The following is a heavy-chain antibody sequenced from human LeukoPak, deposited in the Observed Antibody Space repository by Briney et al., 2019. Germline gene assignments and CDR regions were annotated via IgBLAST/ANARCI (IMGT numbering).Heavy chain of an antibody. Sequence: GGSLRLSCAASGFTVSSNYLSWVRQAPGKGLEWVSTIYSGGSTYCADSVTGRFTISRDNSKYTLYLQMNSLRAEDTAVYYCARDGAVLTGYYDYWGQGTLVTVSS. V-gene: IGHV3-66*01. CDR2: IYSGGST. CDR1: GFTVSSNY. D-gene: IGHD3-9*01. J-gene: IGHJ4*02. CDR3: ARDGAVLTGYYDY.